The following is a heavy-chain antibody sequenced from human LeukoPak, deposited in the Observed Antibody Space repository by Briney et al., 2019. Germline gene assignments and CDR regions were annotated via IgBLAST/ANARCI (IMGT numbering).Heavy chain of an antibody. CDR2: MNPNSGNT. CDR1: GYTFTSYD. J-gene: IGHJ3*02. CDR3: ARADYDSSGYDAFDI. D-gene: IGHD3-22*01. Sequence: ASVKVSCKASGYTFTSYDINWVRQATGQGLEWMGWMNPNSGNTGYAQKFQGRVTMTRNTSISTAHMELSSLRSEDTAVYYCARADYDSSGYDAFDIWGQGTMVTVSS. V-gene: IGHV1-8*01.